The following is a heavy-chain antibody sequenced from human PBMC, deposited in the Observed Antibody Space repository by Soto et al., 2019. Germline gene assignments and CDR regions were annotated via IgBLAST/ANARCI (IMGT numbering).Heavy chain of an antibody. CDR2: ISAYNGNT. CDR3: ARALTPLSFCGGDCYTLGY. D-gene: IGHD2-21*02. J-gene: IGHJ4*02. Sequence: VQLLQSGVGVKKPGASVKVSCKASGYTFTSYGISWVRQAPGQGLEWMGWISAYNGNTNYAQKFQGRVTMTTDASTSPAYVDLRSLRSDDTAVYYCARALTPLSFCGGDCYTLGYWGQGTLVTVAS. CDR1: GYTFTSYG. V-gene: IGHV1-18*01.